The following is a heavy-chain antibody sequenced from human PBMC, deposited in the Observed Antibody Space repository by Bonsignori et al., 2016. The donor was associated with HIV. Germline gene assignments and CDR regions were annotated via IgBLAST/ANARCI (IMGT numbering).Heavy chain of an antibody. V-gene: IGHV1-2*02. J-gene: IGHJ3*02. Sequence: ASVKVPARLLDTPSPATICTGCDRPLGQGLEWMGWINPNSGGTNYAQKFQGRVTMTRDTSISTAYMELSRLRSDDTAVYYCARGKWELHDAFDIWGQGDNGHRLL. CDR3: ARGKWELHDAFDI. D-gene: IGHD1-26*01. CDR2: INPNSGGT. CDR1: DTPSPAT.